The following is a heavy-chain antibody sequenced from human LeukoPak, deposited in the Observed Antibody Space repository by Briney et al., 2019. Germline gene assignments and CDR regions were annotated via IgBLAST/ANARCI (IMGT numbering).Heavy chain of an antibody. V-gene: IGHV1-69*01. CDR3: ARDIVGDIVVVPAAI. Sequence: SVKVSFKASGGTFSSYAISWVRQAPGQGLEWMGGIIPIFGTANYAQKFQGRVTITADESTSTAYMELSSLRSEDTAVYYCARDIVGDIVVVPAAIWGQGTLVTVSS. CDR2: IIPIFGTA. D-gene: IGHD2-2*01. CDR1: GGTFSSYA. J-gene: IGHJ4*02.